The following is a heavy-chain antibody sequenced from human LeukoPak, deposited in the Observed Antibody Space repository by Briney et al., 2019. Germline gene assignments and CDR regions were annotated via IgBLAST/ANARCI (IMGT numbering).Heavy chain of an antibody. CDR1: GFTFSSYG. J-gene: IGHJ4*02. Sequence: GGSLRLSCAASGFTFSSYGMHWVRQAPGKGLEWVAFIRYDGSNKYYADSVKGRFTISRDNSKNTLYLQMNSLRAEDTAVHYCAKDPTRRGSYFDYWGQGTLVTVSS. CDR3: AKDPTRRGSYFDY. V-gene: IGHV3-30*02. CDR2: IRYDGSNK. D-gene: IGHD3-10*01.